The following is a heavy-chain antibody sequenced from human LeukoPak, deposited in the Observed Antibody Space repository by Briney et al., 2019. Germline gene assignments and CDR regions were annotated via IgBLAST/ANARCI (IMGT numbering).Heavy chain of an antibody. CDR3: AKDRGIQLWKAYFDY. J-gene: IGHJ4*02. V-gene: IGHV3-23*01. CDR1: GFTFSSYG. CDR2: ISGSGGST. Sequence: GGTLRLSCAASGFTFSSYGMSWVRQAPGKGLEWVSAISGSGGSTYYADSVKGRFTISRDNSKNTLYLQMNSLRAEDTAVYYCAKDRGIQLWKAYFDYWGQGTLVTVSS. D-gene: IGHD5-18*01.